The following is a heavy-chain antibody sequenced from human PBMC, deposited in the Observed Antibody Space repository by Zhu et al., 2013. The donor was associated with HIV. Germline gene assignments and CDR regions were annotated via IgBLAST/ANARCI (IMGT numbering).Heavy chain of an antibody. Sequence: QVQLVQSGAEVKKPGSSVKVSCKASGGTFSSFAISWVRQAPGQGLEWMGGIIPIFGTANYAQKFQGRVTITADESTSTAYMELSSLRSEDTAVYYCARTRDSVEDRITIFGANYYYYYGMDVWGQGTTVTVSS. J-gene: IGHJ6*02. CDR3: ARTRDSVEDRITIFGANYYYYYGMDV. CDR1: GGTFSSFA. D-gene: IGHD3-3*01. V-gene: IGHV1-69*01. CDR2: IIPIFGTA.